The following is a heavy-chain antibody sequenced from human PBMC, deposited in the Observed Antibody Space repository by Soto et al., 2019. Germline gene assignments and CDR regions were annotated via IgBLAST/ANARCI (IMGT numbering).Heavy chain of an antibody. CDR2: IKSKTDGGTT. V-gene: IGHV3-15*07. CDR3: TTSSGSYYVPAFDI. J-gene: IGHJ3*02. D-gene: IGHD1-26*01. CDR1: GFTFSNAW. Sequence: GGSLRLSCAASGFTFSNAWMNWVRQAPGKGLEWVGRIKSKTDGGTTDYAAPVKGRFTISRDDSKNTLYLQMNSLKTEDTAVYYCTTSSGSYYVPAFDIWGQGTMVTVSS.